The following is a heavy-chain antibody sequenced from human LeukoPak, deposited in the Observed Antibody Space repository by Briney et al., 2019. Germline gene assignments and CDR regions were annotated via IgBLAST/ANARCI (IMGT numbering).Heavy chain of an antibody. V-gene: IGHV3-23*01. D-gene: IGHD2-21*02. J-gene: IGHJ4*02. Sequence: GGSLRLSCAASRFTFSSYAMSWVRQAPGKGLEWVSAISGSGGSTYYADSVKGRFTISRDNSKNMLYLQMNSLRAEDTAVYYCAKALTQIPRLATGLGYWGQGTLVTVSS. CDR1: RFTFSSYA. CDR2: ISGSGGST. CDR3: AKALTQIPRLATGLGY.